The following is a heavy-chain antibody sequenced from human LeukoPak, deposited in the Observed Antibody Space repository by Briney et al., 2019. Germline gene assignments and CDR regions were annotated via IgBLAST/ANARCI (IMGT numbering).Heavy chain of an antibody. J-gene: IGHJ5*02. CDR2: IYYSGST. CDR3: ARRPKLNYYGSGSVGTHQNWFDP. D-gene: IGHD3-10*01. Sequence: PSETLSLTCTVSGGSISSYYWGWIRQPPGKGLEWIGSIYYSGSTYYNPSLKSRVTISVDTSKNQFSLKLSSVTAADTAVYYCARRPKLNYYGSGSVGTHQNWFDPWGQGTLVTVSS. V-gene: IGHV4-39*01. CDR1: GGSISSYY.